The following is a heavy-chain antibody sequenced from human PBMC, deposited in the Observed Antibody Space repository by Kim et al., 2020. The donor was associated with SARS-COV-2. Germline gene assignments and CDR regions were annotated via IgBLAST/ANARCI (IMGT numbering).Heavy chain of an antibody. V-gene: IGHV4-31*03. J-gene: IGHJ4*02. CDR3: ARGDYGGNSIDY. CDR2: IYYSGST. D-gene: IGHD4-17*01. Sequence: SETLSLTCTVSGGSISSGGYYWSWIRQHPGKGLEWIGYIYYSGSTYYNPSLKSRVTISVDTSKNQFSLKLSSVTAADTAVYYCARGDYGGNSIDYWGQGTLVTVSS. CDR1: GGSISSGGYY.